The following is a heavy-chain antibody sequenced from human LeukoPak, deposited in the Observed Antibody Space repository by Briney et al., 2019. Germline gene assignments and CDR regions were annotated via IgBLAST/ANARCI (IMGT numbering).Heavy chain of an antibody. CDR3: AREGAYDSSGYYSYYFDH. Sequence: SETLSLTCTVSGGSISSSSYYWGWIRQPPGKGLEWIGSIYYSGSTYYNPPLKSRVTISVDTSKNQFSLKLSSVTAADTAVYYCAREGAYDSSGYYSYYFDHWGQGTLVTVSS. D-gene: IGHD3-22*01. J-gene: IGHJ4*02. CDR1: GGSISSSSYY. V-gene: IGHV4-39*07. CDR2: IYYSGST.